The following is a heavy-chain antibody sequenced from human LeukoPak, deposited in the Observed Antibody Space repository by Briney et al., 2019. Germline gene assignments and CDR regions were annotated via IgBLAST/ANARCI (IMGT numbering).Heavy chain of an antibody. Sequence: GASVKVSCEASGYTFTGNYMHWVRQAPGQGLEWMGWINPNSGGTTYAQKFQGRVTMTRDTSISTAYMELSGLRSDDTAVYSCARGDRSSSILEDAFDIWGQGTMVTVSS. CDR3: ARGDRSSSILEDAFDI. V-gene: IGHV1-2*02. D-gene: IGHD6-6*01. J-gene: IGHJ3*02. CDR2: INPNSGGT. CDR1: GYTFTGNY.